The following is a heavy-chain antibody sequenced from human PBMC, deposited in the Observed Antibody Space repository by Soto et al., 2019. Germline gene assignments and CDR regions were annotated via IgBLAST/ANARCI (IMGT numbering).Heavy chain of an antibody. V-gene: IGHV4-30-2*05. CDR1: GGSISSGGYS. CDR3: ARDSTGSGSIFDY. Sequence: PSETLSLTCAVSGGSISSGGYSWSWIRQPPGKGLEWIGYVYYSGSTYYNPSLKSRVTISVDTSKNQFSLKLSSVTAADTAVYYCARDSTGSGSIFDYWGQGTLVTVSS. J-gene: IGHJ4*02. CDR2: VYYSGST. D-gene: IGHD3-22*01.